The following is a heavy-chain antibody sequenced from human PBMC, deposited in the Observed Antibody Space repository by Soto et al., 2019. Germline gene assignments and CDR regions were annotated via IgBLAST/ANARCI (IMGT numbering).Heavy chain of an antibody. Sequence: ETLSLSCVGSGFDVTTNCMRWVRQAPGKGLECVSIVCTGGATHYADSVKGRFTISRDRSKNTVHLQMNNVRAEDTAVYYCVRDKRTISGIFPGYWGQGTQVTVSS. D-gene: IGHD1-1*01. J-gene: IGHJ4*02. V-gene: IGHV3-53*01. CDR1: GFDVTTNC. CDR3: VRDKRTISGIFPGY. CDR2: VCTGGAT.